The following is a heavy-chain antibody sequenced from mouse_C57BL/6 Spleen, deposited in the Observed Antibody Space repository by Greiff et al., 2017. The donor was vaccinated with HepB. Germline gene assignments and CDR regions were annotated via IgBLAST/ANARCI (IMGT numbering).Heavy chain of an antibody. J-gene: IGHJ1*03. Sequence: EVQRVESGGGLVQPGGSMKLSCAASGFTFSDAWMDWVRQSPEKGLEWVAEIRNKANNHATYYAESVKGRFTISRDDSKSSVYLQMNSLRAEDTGIYYCTRHYGSSSWYFDVWGTGTTVTVSS. D-gene: IGHD1-1*01. CDR1: GFTFSDAW. V-gene: IGHV6-6*01. CDR3: TRHYGSSSWYFDV. CDR2: IRNKANNHAT.